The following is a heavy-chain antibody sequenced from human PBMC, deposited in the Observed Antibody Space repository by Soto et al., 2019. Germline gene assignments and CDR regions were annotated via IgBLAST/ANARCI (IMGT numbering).Heavy chain of an antibody. J-gene: IGHJ4*02. V-gene: IGHV3-48*02. CDR3: ASDRSLGSNWYYYLES. D-gene: IGHD1-20*01. CDR2: ISSSSNI. Sequence: EVQLVESGGGLVQPGGSLRLSCTASGFTFSSRAMNWVRQFPGRGLEWVSYISSSSNIDYADSVKERFTVSRDNAKNSLYLQMNTLRDEDTAVYYCASDRSLGSNWYYYLESWGQGTLVTVSS. CDR1: GFTFSSRA.